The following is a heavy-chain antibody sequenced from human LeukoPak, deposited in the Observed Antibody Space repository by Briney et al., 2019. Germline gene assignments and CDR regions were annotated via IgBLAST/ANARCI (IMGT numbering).Heavy chain of an antibody. Sequence: GGSLRLSCAASGFTFSSYSMNWVRPAPGKGLEWVSSLSSSSTYIYYADSEKGRFSTSRDNAKNSLYLQMNSLRVEDTAVYYRARVGCSGGRCPGYGMDVWGQGTTVTVSS. V-gene: IGHV3-21*01. CDR2: LSSSSTYI. CDR3: ARVGCSGGRCPGYGMDV. D-gene: IGHD2-15*01. J-gene: IGHJ6*02. CDR1: GFTFSSYS.